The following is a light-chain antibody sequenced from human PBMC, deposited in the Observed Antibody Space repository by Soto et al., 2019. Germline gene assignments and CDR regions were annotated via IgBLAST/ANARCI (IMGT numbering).Light chain of an antibody. CDR3: QQRSNWLGT. Sequence: EIVLTQSPATLSLSPGERATLSCRASQSVGSFLAWYQQKSGQAPRLLIYDASNRAPGIPARFSGSGSGTDITLTISSLEHEDCEVYYCQQRSNWLGTFGPGTKVEIK. V-gene: IGKV3-11*01. CDR1: QSVGSF. CDR2: DAS. J-gene: IGKJ3*01.